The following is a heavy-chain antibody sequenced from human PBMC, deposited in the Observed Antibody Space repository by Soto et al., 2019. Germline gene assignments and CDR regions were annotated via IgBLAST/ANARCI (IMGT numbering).Heavy chain of an antibody. CDR1: GYTFTDYW. CDR2: IYPGDSDT. V-gene: IGHV5-51*01. Sequence: GESLKISCMGSGYTFTDYWIGWVRQLPGKGLEWMGIIYPGDSDTRYSPSFQGHVTFTVDKPTSTAYLQWHTLRASDTAIYCCARRSSYFYGYRQYYCDSWGQGTQVPVSS. J-gene: IGHJ4*02. CDR3: ARRSSYFYGYRQYYCDS. D-gene: IGHD3-9*01.